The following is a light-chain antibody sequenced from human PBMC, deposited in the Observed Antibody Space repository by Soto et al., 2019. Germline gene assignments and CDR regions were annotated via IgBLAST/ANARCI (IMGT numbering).Light chain of an antibody. Sequence: DIEMTQSPSSLSASVGDRVTITCRASQGISNYLAWYQQKPWKVPNLLIYAASTLQSGVPSRFSGSGSGTEFTLTISSLQPEDVATYYCQKYNSATRTFGQGTKVEIK. CDR3: QKYNSATRT. J-gene: IGKJ1*01. CDR2: AAS. V-gene: IGKV1-27*01. CDR1: QGISNY.